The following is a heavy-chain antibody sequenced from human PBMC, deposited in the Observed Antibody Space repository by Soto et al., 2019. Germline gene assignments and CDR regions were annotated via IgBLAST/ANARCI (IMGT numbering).Heavy chain of an antibody. CDR1: GGTFSSYA. CDR3: AKDMFGGVIAHNWFDP. Sequence: SVKVSCKASGGTFSSYAISWVRQAPGQGLEWMGGIIPIFGTANYAQKFQGRFTISRDNSKNTLYLQMNSLRAEDTAVYYCAKDMFGGVIAHNWFDPWGQGTLVTVSS. CDR2: IIPIFGTA. J-gene: IGHJ5*02. D-gene: IGHD3-16*02. V-gene: IGHV1-69*05.